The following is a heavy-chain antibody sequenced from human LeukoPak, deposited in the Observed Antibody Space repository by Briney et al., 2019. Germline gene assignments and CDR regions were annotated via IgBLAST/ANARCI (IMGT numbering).Heavy chain of an antibody. CDR2: ISGTGTSK. Sequence: GGSLRLSCAASGFTFSAYYMAWIRQAPGKRLEWISYISGTGTSKYYADSVKGRFTISRDNTKNSMYLQINSLGAEDTAVYYCARDGRGNYHLDLRGQGTLVTVSS. D-gene: IGHD1-26*01. CDR1: GFTFSAYY. V-gene: IGHV3-11*01. CDR3: ARDGRGNYHLDL. J-gene: IGHJ4*02.